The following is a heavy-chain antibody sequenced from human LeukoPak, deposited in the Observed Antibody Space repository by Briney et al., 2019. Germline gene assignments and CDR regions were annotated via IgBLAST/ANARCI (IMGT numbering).Heavy chain of an antibody. V-gene: IGHV4-38-2*02. CDR1: GYSISSGNY. CDR2: IYHSGTT. J-gene: IGHJ4*02. CDR3: ARGYGGNVDY. D-gene: IGHD4-23*01. Sequence: SETLSLTCTVSGYSISSGNYWGWIRQPPGKGLGWIGNIYHSGTTYYNPSLKSRVTISVDTSNNQFSLKLSSVTAADTAMYYCARGYGGNVDYWGQGTLVTVSS.